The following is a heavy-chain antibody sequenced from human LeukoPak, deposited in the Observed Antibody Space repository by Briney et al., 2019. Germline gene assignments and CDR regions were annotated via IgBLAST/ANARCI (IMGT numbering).Heavy chain of an antibody. CDR1: GFTVSSNY. J-gene: IGHJ6*02. CDR2: IYSGGST. Sequence: GGSLRLSCAASGFTVSSNYMSWVRQAPGKGLEWVSVIYSGGSTYYADSVKGRFTISRDNSKNTLYLQMNSLRAEDTAVYYCAIYGDANYYYYGMDVWGQGTTVTVSS. D-gene: IGHD4-17*01. V-gene: IGHV3-53*01. CDR3: AIYGDANYYYYGMDV.